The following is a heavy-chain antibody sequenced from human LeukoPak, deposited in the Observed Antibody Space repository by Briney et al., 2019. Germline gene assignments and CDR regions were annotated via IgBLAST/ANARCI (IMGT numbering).Heavy chain of an antibody. Sequence: SETLSLTCAVYGGSFSGYYWSWIRQPPGKGLEWIGEINHSGSTNYNPSLKSRVTISVDTSKNQFSLKLSSVTAADTAVYYCARGRRGSGSYLSPSKNWFDPWGQGTLVTVSS. CDR2: INHSGST. J-gene: IGHJ5*02. V-gene: IGHV4-34*01. CDR3: ARGRRGSGSYLSPSKNWFDP. D-gene: IGHD3-10*01. CDR1: GGSFSGYY.